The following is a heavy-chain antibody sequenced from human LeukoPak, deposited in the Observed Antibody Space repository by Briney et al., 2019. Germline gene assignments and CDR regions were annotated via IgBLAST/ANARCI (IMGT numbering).Heavy chain of an antibody. CDR1: GYTLTELS. Sequence: ASVKVSCKVSGYTLTELSMHWVRQAPGKGLEWMGGFDPEDGETIYAQKFQGRVTMTEDTSTDTAYMELSSLRSDDTAVYYCARGREVLRYFDWLVEPFDYWGQGTLVTVSS. CDR2: FDPEDGET. CDR3: ARGREVLRYFDWLVEPFDY. V-gene: IGHV1-24*01. J-gene: IGHJ4*02. D-gene: IGHD3-9*01.